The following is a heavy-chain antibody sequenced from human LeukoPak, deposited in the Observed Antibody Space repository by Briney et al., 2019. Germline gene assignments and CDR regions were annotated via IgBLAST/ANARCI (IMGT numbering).Heavy chain of an antibody. D-gene: IGHD4-17*01. CDR1: GFTFSSYS. V-gene: IGHV3-21*01. CDR2: ISSSSSYI. CDR3: ARDSRRYYGDYGY. Sequence: GGSLRLSCAASGFTFSSYSMNWVRQAPGKGLEWVSSISSSSSYIYYADSVKGRFTISRDNAKNSLYLQMNSLRAEDTAVYYCARDSRRYYGDYGYWGQGTLVTVSS. J-gene: IGHJ4*02.